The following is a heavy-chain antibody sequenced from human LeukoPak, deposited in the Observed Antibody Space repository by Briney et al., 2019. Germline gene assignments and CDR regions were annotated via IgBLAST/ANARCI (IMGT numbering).Heavy chain of an antibody. J-gene: IGHJ6*03. CDR1: GYTFTSYG. D-gene: IGHD3-10*01. Sequence: ASVKVSCKASGYTFTSYGISWVRQAPDQGLDWMGWISAYNGNTNYAQKLQGRVTMTTDTSTSTAYMELRSLRSDDTAVYYCARVPSITMVRGSYMDVWGKGTTVTVSS. CDR3: ARVPSITMVRGSYMDV. CDR2: ISAYNGNT. V-gene: IGHV1-18*01.